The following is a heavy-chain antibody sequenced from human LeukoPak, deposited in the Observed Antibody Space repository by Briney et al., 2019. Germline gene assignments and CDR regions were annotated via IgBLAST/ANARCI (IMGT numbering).Heavy chain of an antibody. Sequence: ASVKVSCKASGNTFTNNGISWVRQAPGQGLEWMGWISAYNGNTNYAQKLQGRVTMTTDTSTSTAYMELRSLRSDDTAVYYCARDSPRTMIVVVITPFDYWGQGTLVTVSS. D-gene: IGHD3-22*01. CDR3: ARDSPRTMIVVVITPFDY. J-gene: IGHJ4*02. V-gene: IGHV1-18*01. CDR2: ISAYNGNT. CDR1: GNTFTNNG.